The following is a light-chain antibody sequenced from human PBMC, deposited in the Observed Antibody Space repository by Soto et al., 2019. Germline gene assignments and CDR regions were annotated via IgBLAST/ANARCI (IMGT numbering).Light chain of an antibody. V-gene: IGKV1-5*03. CDR2: KAS. CDR1: QSISSL. Sequence: DIPMTQSPSTLSASVGDRVTITCRASQSISSLLAWYQQKPGRAPTLLMYKASNLESGVPSRFSGSGSGTEFTLTISSLQPDDFATYYCQQYNGYPLTFGQGTRLEIK. CDR3: QQYNGYPLT. J-gene: IGKJ5*01.